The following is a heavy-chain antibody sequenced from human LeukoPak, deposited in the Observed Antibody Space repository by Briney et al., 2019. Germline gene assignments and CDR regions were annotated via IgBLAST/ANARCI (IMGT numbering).Heavy chain of an antibody. D-gene: IGHD3-22*01. J-gene: IGHJ5*02. Sequence: GGSLRLSCAASGFTFSSYSMNWVRQAPGKGLEWVSSISSSSSYIYYGDSVKGRFTISRDNAKNSLYLQMNSLRAEDTAVYYGARMDSSGYYYGRNNWFDPWGQGTLVTVSS. CDR2: ISSSSSYI. CDR1: GFTFSSYS. CDR3: ARMDSSGYYYGRNNWFDP. V-gene: IGHV3-21*01.